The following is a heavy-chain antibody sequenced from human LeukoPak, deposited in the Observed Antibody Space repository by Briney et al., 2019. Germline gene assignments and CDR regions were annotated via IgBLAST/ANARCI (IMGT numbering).Heavy chain of an antibody. J-gene: IGHJ4*02. CDR1: GYTFTDYY. D-gene: IGHD3-22*01. Sequence: ASVKVSCKASGYTFTDYYMHWVRQAPGQGLEWMGWINPNSGGTNYAQKFQGRVTMTRDTSISTAYMELSRLRSDDAAVYYCARASYYYDSSGYPGYYFDYWGQGTLVTVSS. CDR3: ARASYYYDSSGYPGYYFDY. V-gene: IGHV1-2*02. CDR2: INPNSGGT.